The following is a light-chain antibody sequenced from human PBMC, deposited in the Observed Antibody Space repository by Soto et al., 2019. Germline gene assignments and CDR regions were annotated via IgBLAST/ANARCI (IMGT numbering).Light chain of an antibody. Sequence: DIVLTQSPATLSLSPGQTATLSCRASQSVSSYLAWYQQKAGQAPRLLIYEGSNRATGIPTRFSGSGSGTEFTLTISSLQPDDFATYYCQQYNSYSRTFGQGTKVDIK. CDR3: QQYNSYSRT. CDR2: EGS. CDR1: QSVSSY. J-gene: IGKJ1*01. V-gene: IGKV3-11*01.